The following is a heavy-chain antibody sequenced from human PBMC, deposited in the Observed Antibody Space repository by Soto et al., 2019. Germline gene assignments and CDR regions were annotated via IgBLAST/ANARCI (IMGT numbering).Heavy chain of an antibody. CDR2: ISYDGSNK. Sequence: GGSLRLSCAASGFTFSSYGMHWVRQAPGKGLEWVAVISYDGSNKYYAGSVKGRFTISRDNSKNTLYLQMNSLRAEDTAVYYCAKDASDTAMDLLYYFDYWGQGTLVTVSS. CDR3: AKDASDTAMDLLYYFDY. CDR1: GFTFSSYG. V-gene: IGHV3-30*18. J-gene: IGHJ4*02. D-gene: IGHD5-18*01.